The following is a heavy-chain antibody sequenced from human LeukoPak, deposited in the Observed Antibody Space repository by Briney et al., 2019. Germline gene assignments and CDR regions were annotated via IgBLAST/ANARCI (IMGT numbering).Heavy chain of an antibody. Sequence: PGGSLRLSCAASGFTFSSYGMHWVRQAPGKGLEWVAVIWYDGSNKFYADSVKGRFTISRDDAKNSLYLQMNRLRVEDTAVYYCARRTSTDYDGYTLFDSWGQGTLVTVSS. D-gene: IGHD4-23*01. V-gene: IGHV3-33*03. CDR2: IWYDGSNK. CDR3: ARRTSTDYDGYTLFDS. CDR1: GFTFSSYG. J-gene: IGHJ4*02.